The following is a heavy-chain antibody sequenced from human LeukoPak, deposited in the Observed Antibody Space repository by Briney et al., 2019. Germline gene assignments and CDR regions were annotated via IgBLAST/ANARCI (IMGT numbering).Heavy chain of an antibody. CDR2: ITYDGSNK. D-gene: IGHD6-13*01. Sequence: GGSLRLSCAASGFTFSSYGMHWGRQAPGKGLEWVAVITYDGSNKYYADSVKGRFTISRHNSKNTLYLQMNSLRAEDTAVYYCAKQISSSWYYFDYWGQGTLVTVSS. CDR3: AKQISSSWYYFDY. J-gene: IGHJ4*02. V-gene: IGHV3-30*18. CDR1: GFTFSSYG.